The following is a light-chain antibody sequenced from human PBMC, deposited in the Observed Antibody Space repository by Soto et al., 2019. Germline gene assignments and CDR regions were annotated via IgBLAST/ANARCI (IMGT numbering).Light chain of an antibody. CDR1: QSVSGY. CDR3: QQYSTWPPRYT. CDR2: RAS. Sequence: EIVMTQSPATLSVSPGGRATLSCRASQSVSGYLAWYQQRPGQPPRLLIYRASTRATGIPARFSGSGSGTEFSLTISSLQSEDFAVYYCQQYSTWPPRYTFSQGTKLEI. J-gene: IGKJ2*01. V-gene: IGKV3-15*01.